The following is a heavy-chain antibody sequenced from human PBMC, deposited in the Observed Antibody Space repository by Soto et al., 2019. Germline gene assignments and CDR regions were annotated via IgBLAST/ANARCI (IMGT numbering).Heavy chain of an antibody. CDR1: GFTFSSYS. J-gene: IGHJ4*02. CDR2: ISSSSSTI. CDR3: AIVGQLALLGY. Sequence: EVQLVESGGGLVQPGGSLRLSCAASGFTFSSYSMNWVRQAPGKGLGWVSYISSSSSTIYYADSVKGRFTISRDNAKNSLFLQMNRLRDEDTAVYYCAIVGQLALLGYWGQGTLVTVSS. D-gene: IGHD6-6*01. V-gene: IGHV3-48*02.